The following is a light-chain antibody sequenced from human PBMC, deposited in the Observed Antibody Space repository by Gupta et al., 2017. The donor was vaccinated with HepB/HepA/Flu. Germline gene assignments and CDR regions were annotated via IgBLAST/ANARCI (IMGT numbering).Light chain of an antibody. V-gene: IGLV1-44*01. J-gene: IGLJ2*01. CDR2: INN. CDR1: SSNIGSNT. CDR3: SSWDDSLNGII. Sequence: QSVLTQPPSASDIHGQRVTISCSGTSSNIGSNTVNWYQHLPGTAPKLLIYINNQRPSGVPARFSGSKSGTSASLAISGLQSEDEADYYCSSWDDSLNGIIFGGGTKLTVL.